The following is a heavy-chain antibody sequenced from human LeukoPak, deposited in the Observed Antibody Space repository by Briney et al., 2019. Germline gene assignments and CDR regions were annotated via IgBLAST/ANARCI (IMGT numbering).Heavy chain of an antibody. D-gene: IGHD7-27*01. CDR2: ISSNSIYV. Sequence: PGGSLRLSCAASGFTFSSYSMNWVRQAPGKGLEWVSSISSNSIYVFYADSMKGRFTISRDNAKNSLSLQMNSLRAEDTAVYYCARGPPNWGFDYWGQGTLVTVSS. J-gene: IGHJ4*02. CDR3: ARGPPNWGFDY. V-gene: IGHV3-21*01. CDR1: GFTFSSYS.